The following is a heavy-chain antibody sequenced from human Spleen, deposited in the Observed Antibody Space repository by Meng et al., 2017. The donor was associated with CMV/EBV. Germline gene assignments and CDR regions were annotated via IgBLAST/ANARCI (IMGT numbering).Heavy chain of an antibody. CDR3: ARSTYYYDISGLRGRYFDL. J-gene: IGHJ2*01. V-gene: IGHV4-34*01. Sequence: HVPLQERGAVLVQPPETRSLTVAVYGGSFSGSYWSWSRQPPGKGLEWIGEINHSGSTNYNPSLKSRVTISVDTSKNQFSLKLSSVTAADTAVYYCARSTYYYDISGLRGRYFDLWGRGTLVTVSS. CDR1: GGSFSGSY. D-gene: IGHD3-22*01. CDR2: INHSGST.